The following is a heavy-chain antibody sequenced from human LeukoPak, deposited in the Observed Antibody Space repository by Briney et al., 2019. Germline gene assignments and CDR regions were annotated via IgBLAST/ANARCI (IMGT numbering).Heavy chain of an antibody. Sequence: GGSLRLSCAASGFTFNSYGMHWVRQAPGKGLEWVAVISYDGSNKYYADSVKGRFTISRDNSKNTLYLQMNSLRAEDTAVYYCAKDLRPGYSYGYGMDVWGQGTTVTVSS. J-gene: IGHJ6*02. V-gene: IGHV3-30*18. CDR3: AKDLRPGYSYGYGMDV. CDR1: GFTFNSYG. CDR2: ISYDGSNK. D-gene: IGHD5-18*01.